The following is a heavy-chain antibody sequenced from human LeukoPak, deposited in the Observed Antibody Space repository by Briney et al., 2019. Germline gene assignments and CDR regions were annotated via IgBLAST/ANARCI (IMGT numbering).Heavy chain of an antibody. V-gene: IGHV3-21*01. CDR2: ISSSYI. CDR3: ARDRYSSGWTGDAFDI. D-gene: IGHD6-19*01. Sequence: GGSLRLSCAASGYTFSSYSMNWVRQAPGKGLEWVSSISSSYIYYADSVKGRFTISRDNAKNSLYLQMNSLRAEDTAVYYCARDRYSSGWTGDAFDIWGQGTMVTVSS. J-gene: IGHJ3*02. CDR1: GYTFSSYS.